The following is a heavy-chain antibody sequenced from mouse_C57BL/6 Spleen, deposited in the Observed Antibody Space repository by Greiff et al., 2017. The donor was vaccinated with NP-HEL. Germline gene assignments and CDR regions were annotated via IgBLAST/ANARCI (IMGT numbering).Heavy chain of an antibody. V-gene: IGHV1-69*01. CDR2: IDPSDSYT. CDR3: ARKEGFDY. CDR1: GYTFTSYW. Sequence: VQLQQPGAELVMPGASVKLSCKASGYTFTSYWMHWVKQRPGQGLEWIGEIDPSDSYTNYNQKFKGKSTLTVDKSSSTAYMQLSSLTSEDSAVYYCARKEGFDYWGQGTTLTVSS. J-gene: IGHJ2*01.